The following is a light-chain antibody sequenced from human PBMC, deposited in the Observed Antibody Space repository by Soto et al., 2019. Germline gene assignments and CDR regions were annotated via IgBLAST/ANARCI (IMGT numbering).Light chain of an antibody. V-gene: IGKV1-5*01. CDR2: DAS. CDR1: QTISIW. Sequence: DLHITHPPGTLTSSXAGRVTIACRARQTISIWLAWYQQKPGKAPKLLIYDASILESGVPSRFSGSGSGTEFTLTISSLQPDDFATYYCQQYNSYRTFGQGTRWIS. CDR3: QQYNSYRT. J-gene: IGKJ1*01.